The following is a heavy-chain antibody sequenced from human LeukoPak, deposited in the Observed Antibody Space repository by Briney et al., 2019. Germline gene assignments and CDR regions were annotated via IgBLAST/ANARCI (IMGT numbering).Heavy chain of an antibody. Sequence: PSETLSLTCTVSGGSISSSSYYWGCIRQPPGKGLEWIGSIYYSGSTYYNPSLKSRVTISVDTSKNQFSLKLSSVTAADTAVYYCARHPRDPLWFGEFYWGQGTLVTVSS. CDR1: GGSISSSSYY. CDR3: ARHPRDPLWFGEFY. CDR2: IYYSGST. D-gene: IGHD3-10*01. J-gene: IGHJ4*02. V-gene: IGHV4-39*01.